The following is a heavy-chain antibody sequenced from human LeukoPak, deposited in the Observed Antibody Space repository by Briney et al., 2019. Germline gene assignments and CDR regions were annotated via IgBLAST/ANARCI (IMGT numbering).Heavy chain of an antibody. V-gene: IGHV1-18*01. D-gene: IGHD1-26*01. CDR2: ISAYNGNT. Sequence: ASVKVSCKASGYTFTSYGISWVRQAPGQGLEWMGWISAYNGNTNYAQKLQGRVTMTTDTSTSTAYMELRSLRSDDTAVYYCARAVFPSGSYYVMTGRWATNFDYWGQGTLVTVSS. J-gene: IGHJ4*02. CDR3: ARAVFPSGSYYVMTGRWATNFDY. CDR1: GYTFTSYG.